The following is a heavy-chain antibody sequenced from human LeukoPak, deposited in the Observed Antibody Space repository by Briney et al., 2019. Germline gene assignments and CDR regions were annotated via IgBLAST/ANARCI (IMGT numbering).Heavy chain of an antibody. V-gene: IGHV3-30*02. Sequence: PGGSLRLSCTASGFTFSSYGMHWVRQAPGKGLEWVAFIRYDGSNKYYVDPVKGRFTISRDNSKNTLYLQMNSLRAEDTAVYYCAKGRYGGNSGIDYWGQGTLVTVSS. CDR3: AKGRYGGNSGIDY. J-gene: IGHJ4*02. CDR2: IRYDGSNK. D-gene: IGHD4-23*01. CDR1: GFTFSSYG.